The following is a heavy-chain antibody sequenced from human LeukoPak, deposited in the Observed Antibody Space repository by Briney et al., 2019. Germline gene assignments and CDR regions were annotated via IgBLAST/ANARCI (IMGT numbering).Heavy chain of an antibody. CDR2: ISYDGSNK. CDR3: ARGQYYYDSSGSQY. J-gene: IGHJ4*02. D-gene: IGHD3-22*01. V-gene: IGHV3-30-3*01. Sequence: GGSLRLSCAASGFTFSSYAMHWVRQAPGKGLEWVAVISYDGSNKYYADSVKGRFTISRDNSKNTLYLQMNSLRAEDTAVYYCARGQYYYDSSGSQYWGQGTLVTVSS. CDR1: GFTFSSYA.